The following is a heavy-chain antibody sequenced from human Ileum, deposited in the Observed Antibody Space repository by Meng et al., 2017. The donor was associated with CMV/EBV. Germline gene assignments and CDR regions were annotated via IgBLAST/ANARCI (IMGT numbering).Heavy chain of an antibody. V-gene: IGHV4-59*01. J-gene: IGHJ4*02. CDR1: GGSISDYY. CDR2: VFYSGSS. D-gene: IGHD6-19*01. Sequence: SETLSLTCIVSGGSISDYYWSWIRQPPGKGLEWIGYVFYSGSSNYDPSLRSRVTISLDTSKNQFSLNLSSVTAADTAVYFCARGSSGWYRGFDSWGQGALVTVSS. CDR3: ARGSSGWYRGFDS.